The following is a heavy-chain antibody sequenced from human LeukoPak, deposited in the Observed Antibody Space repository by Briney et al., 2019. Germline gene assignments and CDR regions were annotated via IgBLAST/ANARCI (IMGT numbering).Heavy chain of an antibody. Sequence: ASVKVSCKASGYTFTDYYIHWVRQAPGQGLEWMGWINPNSVTNYAQKFQGGVTMTRDTSISTAYMELSRLTSDDMAVYYCSRGEVDGPDFDYWGQGTLVTVSS. CDR2: INPNSVT. J-gene: IGHJ4*02. D-gene: IGHD1-26*01. CDR3: SRGEVDGPDFDY. CDR1: GYTFTDYY. V-gene: IGHV1-2*02.